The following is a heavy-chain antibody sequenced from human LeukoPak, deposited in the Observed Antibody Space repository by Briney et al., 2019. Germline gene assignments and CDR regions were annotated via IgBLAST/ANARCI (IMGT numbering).Heavy chain of an antibody. V-gene: IGHV3-23*01. Sequence: GGSLRLSCAASGFTFSNYWMSWVRQAPGKGLEWVSAISGSGGSTYYADSVKGRFTIARDNAKNSVYLEMNSLRADDTAVYYCARSARLMKGVVEVTALDDWGQGTLVTVSS. J-gene: IGHJ4*02. CDR2: ISGSGGST. D-gene: IGHD3-3*01. CDR3: ARSARLMKGVVEVTALDD. CDR1: GFTFSNYW.